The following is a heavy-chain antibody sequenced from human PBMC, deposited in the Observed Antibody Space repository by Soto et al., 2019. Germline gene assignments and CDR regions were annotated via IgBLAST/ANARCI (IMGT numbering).Heavy chain of an antibody. CDR2: INHSGST. D-gene: IGHD6-19*01. Sequence: TETLSLTCAVYGGSFSGYYWSWIRQPPGKGLEWIGEINHSGSTNYNPSLKSRVTISVDTSKNQFSLKLSSVTAADTAVYYCGSKKGGAGTARGRDVWGQGTTVTASS. V-gene: IGHV4-34*01. CDR1: GGSFSGYY. J-gene: IGHJ6*02. CDR3: GSKKGGAGTARGRDV.